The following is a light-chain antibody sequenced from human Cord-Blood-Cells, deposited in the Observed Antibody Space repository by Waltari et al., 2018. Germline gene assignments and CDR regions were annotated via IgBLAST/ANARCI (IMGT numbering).Light chain of an antibody. CDR2: AAS. Sequence: DRQMNQSPSSLSASVGDRVTITCRASQTISSYLNWYQQKPGKAPKLLIYAASSLQSGVPSRFSGSGSGTDFTLTISSLQPEDFATYYCQQCDSTPWTFGQGTKVEIK. CDR1: QTISSY. CDR3: QQCDSTPWT. J-gene: IGKJ1*01. V-gene: IGKV1-39*01.